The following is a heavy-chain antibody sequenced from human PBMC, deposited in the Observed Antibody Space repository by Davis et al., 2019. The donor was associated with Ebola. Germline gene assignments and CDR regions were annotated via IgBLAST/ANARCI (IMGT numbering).Heavy chain of an antibody. V-gene: IGHV3-21*06. D-gene: IGHD4-11*01. CDR2: ISSDGSYI. CDR1: GFPFSSYT. CDR3: ARKGSKHDY. Sequence: GESLKISCAASGFPFSSYTMNWVRQAPGKGLEWVSSISSDGSYIFYADSAKGRFTISRDNAKNSLYLQMNSLKAEDTAVYYCARKGSKHDYWGQGTLVTVSS. J-gene: IGHJ4*02.